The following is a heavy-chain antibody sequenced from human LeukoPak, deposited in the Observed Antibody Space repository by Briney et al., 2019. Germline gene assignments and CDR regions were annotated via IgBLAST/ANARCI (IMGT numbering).Heavy chain of an antibody. V-gene: IGHV3-21*01. J-gene: IGHJ4*02. Sequence: GGSLRLSCAASGFTFSSYNMNWVRQAPGKGLEWVSSISDSTTYTYYADSVKGRFTISRDNGKNSLFLQMNSLRAEDTAVYYCATEGVVSGTSGKSLFDYWGQGALVTVSS. D-gene: IGHD2-8*01. CDR3: ATEGVVSGTSGKSLFDY. CDR2: ISDSTTYT. CDR1: GFTFSSYN.